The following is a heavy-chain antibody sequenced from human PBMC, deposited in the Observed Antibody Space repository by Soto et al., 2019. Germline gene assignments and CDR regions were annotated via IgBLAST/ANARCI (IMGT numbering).Heavy chain of an antibody. CDR1: GFTFSSYS. D-gene: IGHD2-15*01. J-gene: IGHJ6*02. Sequence: GGSLRLSCAASGFTFSSYSVNWVRQAPGKGLEWVAYISSSSSPTYYADSVKGRFTLSRDDAKNSLYLQMNSLRDEDTAVYYCARGCGGGCFSAYGWDVWGQGTTGIVS. CDR2: ISSSSSPT. CDR3: ARGCGGGCFSAYGWDV. V-gene: IGHV3-48*02.